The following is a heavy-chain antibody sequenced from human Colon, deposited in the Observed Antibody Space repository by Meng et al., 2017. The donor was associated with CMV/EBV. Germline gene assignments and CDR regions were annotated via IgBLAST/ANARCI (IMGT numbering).Heavy chain of an antibody. Sequence: CAVDGGSFSGYYWTRIPQPPGKGLEWIGEINHGGSTYYTPSLRGRLTISVDTSKNQFSLMLNSVTAADTALYYCARHTNDYSEYYFDYWGPGTLVTVSS. V-gene: IGHV4-34*09. CDR2: INHGGST. CDR3: ARHTNDYSEYYFDY. J-gene: IGHJ4*02. CDR1: GGSFSGYY. D-gene: IGHD4-11*01.